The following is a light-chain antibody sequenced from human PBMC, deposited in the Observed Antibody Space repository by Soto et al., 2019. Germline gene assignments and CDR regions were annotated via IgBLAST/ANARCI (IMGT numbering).Light chain of an antibody. Sequence: QSALTQPPSASGSPGQSVTISCTGTSSDVGGYNFVSWYQHHPGKVPKLIIYEVNKRPSGVPNRFSGSKSGSTASLTVSGLQAEDEDDYYCNSYAGSNTYIFGTGTKLTVL. V-gene: IGLV2-8*01. CDR2: EVN. CDR3: NSYAGSNTYI. CDR1: SSDVGGYNF. J-gene: IGLJ1*01.